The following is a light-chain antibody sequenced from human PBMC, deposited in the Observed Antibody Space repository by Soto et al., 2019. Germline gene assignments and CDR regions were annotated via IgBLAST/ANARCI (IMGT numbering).Light chain of an antibody. CDR2: EVS. J-gene: IGLJ2*01. Sequence: QSVLTQPASVSGSPGHSISIFCTGTTNDVGGYNYVSWYQQHPGKAPKLMIYEVSKRPSGVPDRFSGSKSGNTASLTVSGLQAEDEADYYCSSYAGSNNLVFGGGTKLTVL. CDR1: TNDVGGYNY. V-gene: IGLV2-8*01. CDR3: SSYAGSNNLV.